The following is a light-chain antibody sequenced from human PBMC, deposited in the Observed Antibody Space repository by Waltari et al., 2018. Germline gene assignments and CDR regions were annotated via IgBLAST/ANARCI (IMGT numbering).Light chain of an antibody. CDR3: CSYAGSANVV. J-gene: IGLJ2*01. Sequence: QSALTQPASVSGSPGQSITISCTGTSSDVGNYNFVSWYQHHPGKAPKLMIYAVSERPSGVSNRVSGSKSGNTASLTIAGLQAEDEADYYCCSYAGSANVVFGGGSKLTVL. CDR1: SSDVGNYNF. V-gene: IGLV2-23*02. CDR2: AVS.